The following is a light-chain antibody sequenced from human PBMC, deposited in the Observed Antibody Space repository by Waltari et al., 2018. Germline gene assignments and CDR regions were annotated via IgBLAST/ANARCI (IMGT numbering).Light chain of an antibody. V-gene: IGLV1-40*01. CDR1: NSPIGPDSD. Sequence: SVLTQPPFVSGAPGQRVTISCSGSNSPIGPDSDVPWYQQLPGTPPKLLIYVTVRRPSGGSDRFSGSKSGTAASLDITGLQPEDDEIYYCQSSDSSLTGSEVFGPGTKVTVL. CDR2: VTV. J-gene: IGLJ1*01. CDR3: QSSDSSLTGSEV.